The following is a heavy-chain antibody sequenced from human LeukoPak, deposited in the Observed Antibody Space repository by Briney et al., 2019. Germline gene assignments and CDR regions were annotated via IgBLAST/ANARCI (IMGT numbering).Heavy chain of an antibody. D-gene: IGHD5-24*01. V-gene: IGHV3-7*04. CDR3: AGGSGFLITS. J-gene: IGHJ5*02. Sequence: PGGSLRLSCAASQFTLNTYWMNWVRQAPGKGLEWVANINQDGSEKYYVDSVKGRFTISRDNPKNSLYLQLYSLRPEDTAVYYCAGGSGFLITSWGQGTLVAVSS. CDR2: INQDGSEK. CDR1: QFTLNTYW.